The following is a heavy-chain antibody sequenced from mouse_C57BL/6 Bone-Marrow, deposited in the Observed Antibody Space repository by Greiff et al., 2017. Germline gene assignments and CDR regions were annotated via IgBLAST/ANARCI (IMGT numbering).Heavy chain of an antibody. CDR3: AVPIYYDFYWYFDV. D-gene: IGHD2-4*01. CDR1: VYTFTSYW. J-gene: IGHJ1*03. V-gene: IGHV1-69*01. Sequence: QVQLQQPGAELVMPGASVKLSCKASVYTFTSYWMHWVKQRPGQGLEWIGEIDPSDSYTNYNQKFKGKSTLTVDKSSSTAYMQLSSLTSEDSAVYYCAVPIYYDFYWYFDVWGTGTTVTVSS. CDR2: IDPSDSYT.